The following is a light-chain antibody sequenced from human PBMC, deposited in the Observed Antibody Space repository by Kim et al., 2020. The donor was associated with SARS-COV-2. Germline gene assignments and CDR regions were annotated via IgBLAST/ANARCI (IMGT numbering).Light chain of an antibody. CDR3: QQYGRSPPGVT. J-gene: IGKJ5*01. Sequence: EIVLTQSPGPLSLSPGERATLSCRASQSISSSYLAWYQQKPGQAPRLLIYGASSRATGIPDRFSGSGSGTDFTLTISRLEPEDFAVYYCQQYGRSPPGVTFGQGTRLEIK. V-gene: IGKV3-20*01. CDR2: GAS. CDR1: QSISSSY.